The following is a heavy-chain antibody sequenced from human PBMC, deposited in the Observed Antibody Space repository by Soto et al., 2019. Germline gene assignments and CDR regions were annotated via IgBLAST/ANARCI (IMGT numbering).Heavy chain of an antibody. V-gene: IGHV1-69*01. CDR3: VIYIVMMAPMTAIDI. CDR2: TIPIFGTA. J-gene: IGHJ3*02. D-gene: IGHD3-16*02. Sequence: SVKVSCKASGGTFSSYAISWVRQAPGQGLEWMGGTIPIFGTANYAQKFPGRVTITADESTSTAYMELSSLRSEDTAVYYCVIYIVMMAPMTAIDIRAQRTIVTGSS. CDR1: GGTFSSYA.